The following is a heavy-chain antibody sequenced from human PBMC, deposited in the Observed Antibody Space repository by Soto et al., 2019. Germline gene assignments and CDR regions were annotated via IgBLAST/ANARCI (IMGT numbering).Heavy chain of an antibody. CDR3: ARGMGRYFDL. Sequence: QVQLQESGPGLVKPSETLSLTCPVSGDSISNFYWIWIRRPTGKGLESLGRISARGRTNYNPSLQSRVAMSLDTSKNQFSLRLTSLSAADTAVYFCARGMGRYFDLWGRGTLVTVFS. CDR1: GDSISNFY. D-gene: IGHD2-8*01. CDR2: ISARGRT. J-gene: IGHJ2*01. V-gene: IGHV4-4*07.